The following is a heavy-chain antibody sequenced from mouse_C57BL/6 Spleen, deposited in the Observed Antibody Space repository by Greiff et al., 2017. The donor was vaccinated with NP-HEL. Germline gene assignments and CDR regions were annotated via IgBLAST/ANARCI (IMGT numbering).Heavy chain of an antibody. V-gene: IGHV1-82*01. CDR1: GYAFSSSW. CDR2: IYPGDGDT. Sequence: VQLQQSGPELVKPGASVKISCTASGYAFSSSWMNWVKQRPGKGLEWIGRIYPGDGDTNYTGKFKGKATLTADTSSSTAYMQLSSLTSEDSAVYCCAREGGLPGNLASMAWFAYWGQGTLVTVSA. D-gene: IGHD2-1*01. J-gene: IGHJ3*01. CDR3: AREGGLPGNLASMAWFAY.